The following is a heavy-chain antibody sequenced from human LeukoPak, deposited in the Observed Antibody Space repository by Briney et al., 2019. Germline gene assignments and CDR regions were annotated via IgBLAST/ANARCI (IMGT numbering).Heavy chain of an antibody. CDR3: ARWRSVQSEFDH. CDR2: IDRDGSGT. CDR1: GFNFRSYW. J-gene: IGHJ4*02. D-gene: IGHD5/OR15-5a*01. V-gene: IGHV3-7*01. Sequence: GGSLTLSRAVSGFNFRSYWMAWVRQAPGKGLEWVANIDRDGSGTEYVDSLKGRFTISRDNAKNSLFRQMNSLRAEDTAVYYCARWRSVQSEFDHWGQGTLVTVSS.